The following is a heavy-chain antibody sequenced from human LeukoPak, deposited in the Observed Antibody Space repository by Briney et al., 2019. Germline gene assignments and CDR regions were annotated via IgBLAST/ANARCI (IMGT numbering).Heavy chain of an antibody. CDR3: ARGTQSPVSGYFDF. CDR1: GFTFSSYD. V-gene: IGHV3-48*03. D-gene: IGHD3-10*01. CDR2: ISSSGSTI. Sequence: GGSLRLSCAASGFTFSSYDINWVRQAPGKGLEWVSYISSSGSTIYYADSVKGRFTISRDNAKNSLYLQMNSLRAEDTAVYYCARGTQSPVSGYFDFWGQGTLLTVSS. J-gene: IGHJ4*02.